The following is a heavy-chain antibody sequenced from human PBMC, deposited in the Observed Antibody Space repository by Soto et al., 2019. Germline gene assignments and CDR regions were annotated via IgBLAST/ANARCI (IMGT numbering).Heavy chain of an antibody. J-gene: IGHJ5*02. D-gene: IGHD3-22*01. Sequence: SETLSLTCTVSGGSISSGGYYWSWIRQHPGKGLEWIGYIYYSGSTYYNPSLKSRVTISVDTSKNQFSLKLSSVTAADTAVYYCARDIGTYYYDSSGYYYENWFDPWGQGTLVTVSS. CDR1: GGSISSGGYY. CDR3: ARDIGTYYYDSSGYYYENWFDP. CDR2: IYYSGST. V-gene: IGHV4-31*03.